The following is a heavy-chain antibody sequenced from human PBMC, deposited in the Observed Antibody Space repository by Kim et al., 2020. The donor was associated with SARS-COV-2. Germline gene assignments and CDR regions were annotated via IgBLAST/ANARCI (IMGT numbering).Heavy chain of an antibody. CDR1: GFTFSSYA. CDR3: ARAMVGARENWFYP. V-gene: IGHV3-30*04. J-gene: IGHJ5*02. Sequence: GGSLRLSCAASGFTFSSYAMHWVRQAPGKGLEWVAVISYDGSNKYYADSVQGRFTISRDNSKNTLYLQMNSLRAEDTAVYYCARAMVGARENWFYPWGQGTLVTVSS. D-gene: IGHD1-26*01. CDR2: ISYDGSNK.